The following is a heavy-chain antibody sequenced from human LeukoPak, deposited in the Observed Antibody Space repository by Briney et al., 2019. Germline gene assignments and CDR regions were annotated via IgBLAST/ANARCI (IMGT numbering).Heavy chain of an antibody. CDR2: ITCGSDYI. V-gene: IGHV3-21*06. CDR1: GFTFRSYT. CDR3: VRDSSFSNN. D-gene: IGHD2/OR15-2a*01. Sequence: TGGSLRLSCAASGFTFRSYTMNWVRQAPGKGLQWVSSITCGSDYIYYADSVRGRFTISRDNAKNSLYLQMNSLSPEDTAMYYCVRDSSFSNNWGQGTLVTVSS. J-gene: IGHJ4*02.